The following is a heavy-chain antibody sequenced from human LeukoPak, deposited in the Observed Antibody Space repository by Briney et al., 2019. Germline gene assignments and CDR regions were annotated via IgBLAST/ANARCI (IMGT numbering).Heavy chain of an antibody. J-gene: IGHJ4*02. V-gene: IGHV1-8*01. D-gene: IGHD3-22*01. CDR2: MNPNSGNT. CDR3: AGGLNLDSSGYFDY. CDR1: GYTFTSYD. Sequence: ASVKVSCKASGYTFTSYDINWVRQATGQGLEWMGWMNPNSGNTGYAQKFQGRVTMTRNTSISTAYMELSSLRSEDTAVYYCAGGLNLDSSGYFDYWGQGTLVTVSS.